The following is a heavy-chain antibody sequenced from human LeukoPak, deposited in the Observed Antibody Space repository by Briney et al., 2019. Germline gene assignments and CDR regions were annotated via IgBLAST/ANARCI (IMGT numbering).Heavy chain of an antibody. CDR2: ITGSGTDT. Sequence: GGSQRLSCAASGFTFYNYAMSWVRQAPGKGLEWVSAITGSGTDTFHADSVKGRFTISRDNSESTLYLQMNSLRAEDTATYYCAKGSSSSRPYYFDYWGQGTLVTVSS. V-gene: IGHV3-23*01. D-gene: IGHD6-6*01. CDR1: GFTFYNYA. J-gene: IGHJ4*02. CDR3: AKGSSSSRPYYFDY.